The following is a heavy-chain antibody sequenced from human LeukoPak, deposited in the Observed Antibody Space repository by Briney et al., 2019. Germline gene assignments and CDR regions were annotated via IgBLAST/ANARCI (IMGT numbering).Heavy chain of an antibody. V-gene: IGHV1-18*01. CDR3: ARDAGFYCSSTSCYEIDY. CDR2: ISAYNGNT. J-gene: IGHJ4*02. Sequence: ASVKVSCKASGYTFTSYGISWVRHGPGQGLEWMGWISAYNGNTNYAQKLQGRVTMTTDTSTSTAYMELRSLRSDDTAVYYCARDAGFYCSSTSCYEIDYWGQGTLVTVSS. CDR1: GYTFTSYG. D-gene: IGHD2-2*01.